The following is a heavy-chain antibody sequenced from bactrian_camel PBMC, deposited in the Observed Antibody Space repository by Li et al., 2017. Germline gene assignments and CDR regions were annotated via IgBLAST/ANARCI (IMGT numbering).Heavy chain of an antibody. Sequence: VQLVESGGGSVQPGGSLRLSCVASGYTLPMNMGWFRRLPGQEREGVAAIAGDGRTDHADTVKGRATISKDNGENILYLQMNSLKPEDTAVYYCAADPPRAWGRCRGDFAYWGQGTQVTVS. J-gene: IGHJ6*01. D-gene: IGHD5*01. V-gene: IGHV3S53*01. CDR1: GYTLPMN. CDR3: AADPPRAWGRCRGDFAY. CDR2: IAGDGRT.